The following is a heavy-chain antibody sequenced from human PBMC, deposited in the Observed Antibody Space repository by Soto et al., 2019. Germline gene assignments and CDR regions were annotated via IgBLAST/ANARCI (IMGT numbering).Heavy chain of an antibody. Sequence: QVQLVQSGAEVKKPGASVKVSCKVSGYTLSKLSMHWVRQAPGKGLEWMGGFDPEDGETIHAQKFQGRVTMTEDTSTNSAYRELSSLRSEDTAVYYCAILEGGDYVGLNWFDPWGQGTLVTVSS. V-gene: IGHV1-24*01. CDR1: GYTLSKLS. CDR2: FDPEDGET. D-gene: IGHD4-17*01. J-gene: IGHJ5*02. CDR3: AILEGGDYVGLNWFDP.